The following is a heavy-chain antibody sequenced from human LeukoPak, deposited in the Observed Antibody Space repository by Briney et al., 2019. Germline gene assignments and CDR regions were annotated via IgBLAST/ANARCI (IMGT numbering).Heavy chain of an antibody. V-gene: IGHV3-48*03. CDR3: AKSGALAAAGRYYFDY. Sequence: PGGSLRLSCAASGFTFSSYEMNWVRQAPGKGLEWVSYISSSGSTIYYADSVKGRFTISRDNAKNSLYLQMNSLRAEDTALYYCAKSGALAAAGRYYFDYWGQGTLVTVSS. CDR2: ISSSGSTI. CDR1: GFTFSSYE. D-gene: IGHD6-13*01. J-gene: IGHJ4*02.